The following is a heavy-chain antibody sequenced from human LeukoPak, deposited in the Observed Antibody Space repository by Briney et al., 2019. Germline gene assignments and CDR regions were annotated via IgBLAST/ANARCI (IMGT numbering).Heavy chain of an antibody. CDR2: MNPNSGNT. D-gene: IGHD6-13*01. CDR1: GYTFTSYD. Sequence: PWASVKVSRKASGYTFTSYDINWVRQATGQGLEWMGWMNPNSGNTGYAQKFQGRVTMTRNTSISTAYMELSSLRSEDTAVYYCARVLGSGSSWYIYYYYGMDVWGQGTTVTVSS. J-gene: IGHJ6*02. CDR3: ARVLGSGSSWYIYYYYGMDV. V-gene: IGHV1-8*01.